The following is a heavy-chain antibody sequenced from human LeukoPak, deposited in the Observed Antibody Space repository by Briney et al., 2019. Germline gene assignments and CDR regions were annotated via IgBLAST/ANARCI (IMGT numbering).Heavy chain of an antibody. V-gene: IGHV3-15*01. CDR3: TTDSLLIWDC. CDR2: IKSKTDGETT. CDR1: GFTFSNAW. D-gene: IGHD3-9*01. J-gene: IGHJ4*02. Sequence: AGRSLRLSCAASGFTFSNAWMSWVRQAPGKGLEWVGRIKSKTDGETTDYAAPVKGTFTTSRDDSPNMLYLQMNSQKTEETAVYYCTTDSLLIWDCWGQGTLVTVSS.